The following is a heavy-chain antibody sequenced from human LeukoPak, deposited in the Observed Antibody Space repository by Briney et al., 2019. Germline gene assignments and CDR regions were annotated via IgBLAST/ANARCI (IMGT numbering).Heavy chain of an antibody. D-gene: IGHD6-19*01. V-gene: IGHV3-30*04. CDR2: ISYDGSNK. CDR1: GFTFSSYA. CDR3: ARERYSSGFDY. J-gene: IGHJ4*02. Sequence: GRSLRLSCAASGFTFSSYAMHWVRQAPGKGLEWVAVISYDGSNKYYADSVKGRFTISRDNSKNTLYLQVNSLRAEDTAVYYCARERYSSGFDYWGQGTLVTVSS.